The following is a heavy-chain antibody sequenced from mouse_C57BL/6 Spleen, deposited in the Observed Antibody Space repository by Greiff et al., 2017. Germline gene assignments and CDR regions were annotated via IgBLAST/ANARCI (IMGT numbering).Heavy chain of an antibody. Sequence: QVQLQQPGAELVKPGASVKMSCKASGYTFTSYWITWVKQRPGQGLEWIGDIYPGSGSTNYNEKFKSKATLTVDTSSSTAYMQLSSLTSEDSAVYYCALYYYGSRSFADWGQGTLVTVSA. J-gene: IGHJ3*01. CDR2: IYPGSGST. CDR1: GYTFTSYW. CDR3: ALYYYGSRSFAD. D-gene: IGHD1-1*01. V-gene: IGHV1-55*01.